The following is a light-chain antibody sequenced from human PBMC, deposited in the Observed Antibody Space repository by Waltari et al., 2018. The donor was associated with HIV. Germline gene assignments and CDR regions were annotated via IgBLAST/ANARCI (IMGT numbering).Light chain of an antibody. V-gene: IGLV2-14*03. CDR3: SSYTASGSVI. CDR2: EGT. J-gene: IGLJ2*01. Sequence: QSALTQPASVSGSPGQSVTISCTGPTINYNSVSWYQQHPAKAPKPIIFEGTYRPSGVSNRFSGSKSGNTASLTISGLQGEDEAHYYCSSYTASGSVIFGGGTNLTVL. CDR1: TINYNS.